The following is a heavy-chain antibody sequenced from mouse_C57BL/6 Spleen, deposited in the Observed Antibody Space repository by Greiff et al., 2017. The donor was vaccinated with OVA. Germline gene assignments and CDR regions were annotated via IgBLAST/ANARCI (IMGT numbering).Heavy chain of an antibody. CDR1: GFTFSSYA. J-gene: IGHJ3*01. D-gene: IGHD1-1*01. Sequence: EVKLMESGGGLVKPGGSLKLSCAASGFTFSSYAMSWVRQTPEKRLEWVATISDGGSYTYYPDNVKGRFTISRDNAKNNLYLQMSHLKSEDTAMYDCAREETYYGSSPFAYWGQGTLVTVSA. CDR3: AREETYYGSSPFAY. V-gene: IGHV5-4*01. CDR2: ISDGGSYT.